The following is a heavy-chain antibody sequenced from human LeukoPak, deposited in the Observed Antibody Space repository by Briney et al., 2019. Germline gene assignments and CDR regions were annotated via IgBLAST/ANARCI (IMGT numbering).Heavy chain of an antibody. CDR1: GGSMSPYH. CDR2: IYYSGST. V-gene: IGHV4-59*08. D-gene: IGHD6-19*01. CDR3: ARAVSGRFDY. Sequence: PSETLSLTSTVSGGSMSPYHWGWIRQPPGKGLEWTGYIYYSGSTNYNPSLNSRVTISADTSKNQFSLRLSSVTAADTAIYYCARAVSGRFDYWGQGTLVTVSS. J-gene: IGHJ4*02.